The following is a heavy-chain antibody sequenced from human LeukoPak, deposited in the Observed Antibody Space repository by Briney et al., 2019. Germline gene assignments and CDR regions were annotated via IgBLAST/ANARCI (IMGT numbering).Heavy chain of an antibody. D-gene: IGHD5-12*01. V-gene: IGHV4-39*01. Sequence: FETLSLTCTVSGDSTSSSTYYWDWIRQAPGKGLEWIGRIYDRGTNHYNPSLKSRVTISGDTSKNQFSLKLVSVTAADTAIYYCATHRRSGSGGSENAFEIWGQGTMVTVSS. J-gene: IGHJ3*02. CDR1: GDSTSSSTYY. CDR2: IYDRGTN. CDR3: ATHRRSGSGGSENAFEI.